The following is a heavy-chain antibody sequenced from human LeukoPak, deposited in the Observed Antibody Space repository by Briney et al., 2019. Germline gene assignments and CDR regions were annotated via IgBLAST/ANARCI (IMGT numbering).Heavy chain of an antibody. J-gene: IGHJ4*02. D-gene: IGHD3-22*01. CDR3: ARVGYYDSSGYY. CDR2: IYYSGST. V-gene: IGHV4-31*03. Sequence: SETLSLPCTVSGGSISSGGYYWSWIRQHPGKGLEWIGYIYYSGSTYYNPSLKSRVTISVDTSKNQFSLKLSSVTAADTAVYYCARVGYYDSSGYYWGQGTLVTVSS. CDR1: GGSISSGGYY.